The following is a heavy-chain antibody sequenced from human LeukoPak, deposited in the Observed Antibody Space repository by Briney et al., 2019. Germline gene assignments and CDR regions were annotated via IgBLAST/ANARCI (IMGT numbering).Heavy chain of an antibody. CDR2: ISSSSDYI. CDR1: GFTFSSYS. J-gene: IGHJ2*01. D-gene: IGHD6-13*01. Sequence: GGSLRLSCAASGFTFSSYSMNWVRQAPGKGLEWVSSISSSSDYIYYADSLKGRFTISRANAKNSVYLQMNSLRVEDTAVYYCARGKAAGTPYWYFDLWGRGTLVTVPS. CDR3: ARGKAAGTPYWYFDL. V-gene: IGHV3-21*01.